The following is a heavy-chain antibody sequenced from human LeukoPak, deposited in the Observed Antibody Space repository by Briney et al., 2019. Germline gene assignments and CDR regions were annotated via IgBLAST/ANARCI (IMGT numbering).Heavy chain of an antibody. V-gene: IGHV3-21*01. Sequence: GGSLRLSCAASGFTFSSYSMNWVRQAPGKGLGWVSSISSSSSYIYYADSVKGRFTISRDNAKNSLYLQMNSLRAEDTAVYYCAREPAVDCSSTSCPIDYWGQGTLVTVSS. CDR1: GFTFSSYS. CDR3: AREPAVDCSSTSCPIDY. CDR2: ISSSSSYI. J-gene: IGHJ4*02. D-gene: IGHD2-2*01.